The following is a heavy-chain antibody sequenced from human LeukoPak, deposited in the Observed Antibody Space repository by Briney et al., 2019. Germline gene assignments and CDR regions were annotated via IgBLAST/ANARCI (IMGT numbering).Heavy chain of an antibody. J-gene: IGHJ4*02. V-gene: IGHV3-7*01. CDR2: LKQDGSEK. CDR3: ARAGGTSWADY. CDR1: GFTFSNYW. D-gene: IGHD6-13*01. Sequence: GGSLRVSCAASGFTFSNYWMTWVRQAPGKGLEWVANLKQDGSEKYYVDSVKGRFTISRDNAKNSLYLQMNSLRVEDTAVYYCARAGGTSWADYWGQGTLVTVSS.